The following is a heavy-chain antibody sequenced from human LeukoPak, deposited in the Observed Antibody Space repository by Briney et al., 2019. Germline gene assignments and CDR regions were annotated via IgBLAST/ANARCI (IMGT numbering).Heavy chain of an antibody. V-gene: IGHV4-34*01. CDR2: INHSGST. CDR1: GGSFSGYY. J-gene: IGHJ4*02. D-gene: IGHD3-10*01. CDR3: ARRPAMVRGASDY. Sequence: SETLSLTCAVYGGSFSGYYWSWIRQPPGQGLEWIGEINHSGSTNYNPSLKRRVTISVDTSKNQFSLKLSSVAAADTAVYYCARRPAMVRGASDYWGQGTLVTVSS.